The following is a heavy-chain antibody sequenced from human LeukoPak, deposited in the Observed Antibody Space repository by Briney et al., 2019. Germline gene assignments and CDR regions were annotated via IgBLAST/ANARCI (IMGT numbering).Heavy chain of an antibody. V-gene: IGHV3-23*01. CDR1: GFIFSNYA. CDR3: AKAVYAGLRIVGAGYFDY. CDR2: ISGSGSTT. J-gene: IGHJ4*02. D-gene: IGHD1-26*01. Sequence: PGGSLRLSCAASGFIFSNYAMNWVRQAPGKGLEWVSVISGSGSTTYYADSVKGRFTISRDNSKNTVYLQMNSLRAEDTAVYYCAKAVYAGLRIVGAGYFDYWGQGTLVTVSS.